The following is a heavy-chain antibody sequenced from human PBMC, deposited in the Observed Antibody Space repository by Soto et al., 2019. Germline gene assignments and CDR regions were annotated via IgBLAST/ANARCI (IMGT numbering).Heavy chain of an antibody. CDR2: ISSSSSYI. J-gene: IGHJ6*03. D-gene: IGHD6-13*01. V-gene: IGHV3-21*01. CDR1: GFTFSSYS. CDR3: AREGIAAAGSFRYYYYYYMDV. Sequence: EVQLVESGGGLVKPGGSLRLSCAASGFTFSSYSMNWVRQAPGKGLEWVSSISSSSSYIYYADSVKGRFTISRDNAKNSLYLQMNSLRAEDTAVYYCAREGIAAAGSFRYYYYYYMDVWGKGTTVTVSS.